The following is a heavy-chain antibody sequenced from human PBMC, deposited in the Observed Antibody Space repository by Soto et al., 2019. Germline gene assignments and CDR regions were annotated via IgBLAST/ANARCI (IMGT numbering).Heavy chain of an antibody. CDR2: IYYSGST. J-gene: IGHJ6*02. Sequence: PSETLSLTCTVSGGSISSYYWSWIWQPPGKGLEWIGYIYYSGSTNYNPSLKSRVTISVDTSKNQFSLKLSSVTAADTAVYYCARDTARYYYCSASYYNIGYYYYYGMDVWGQGTTVTVSS. CDR1: GGSISSYY. CDR3: ARDTARYYYCSASYYNIGYYYYYGMDV. V-gene: IGHV4-59*01. D-gene: IGHD3-10*01.